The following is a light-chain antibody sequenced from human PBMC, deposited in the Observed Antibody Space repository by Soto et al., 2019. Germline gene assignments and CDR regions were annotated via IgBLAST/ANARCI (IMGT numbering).Light chain of an antibody. Sequence: DIQMTQSPSSLSASVGDTVTITCRASQNIDCYLNWYQQKPGTAPKVLISGASSLQRGVPSRFSGSGSGTEFTLTISSLQPEDFATYYCQQDLRPPLTFGPGTKVDIK. CDR1: QNIDCY. V-gene: IGKV1-39*01. CDR3: QQDLRPPLT. CDR2: GAS. J-gene: IGKJ3*01.